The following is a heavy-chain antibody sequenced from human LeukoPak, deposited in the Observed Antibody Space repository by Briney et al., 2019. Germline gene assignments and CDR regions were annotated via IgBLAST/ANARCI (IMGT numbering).Heavy chain of an antibody. Sequence: GGSLRLSCAASGFTFSSYSMNWVRQAPGKGLEWVSYISSSSSPIYYAESVKGRFTISRDNAKNSLYLQMNSLKAEDTAVYYCARDSRGNNRNPDAFDIWGQGTMVTVSS. CDR1: GFTFSSYS. D-gene: IGHD1-14*01. J-gene: IGHJ3*02. CDR2: ISSSSSPI. V-gene: IGHV3-48*01. CDR3: ARDSRGNNRNPDAFDI.